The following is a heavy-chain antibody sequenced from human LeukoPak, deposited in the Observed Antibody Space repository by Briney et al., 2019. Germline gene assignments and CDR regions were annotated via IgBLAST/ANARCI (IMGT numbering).Heavy chain of an antibody. CDR3: ARIKVNYYDSSGYYFDY. J-gene: IGHJ4*02. V-gene: IGHV4-34*01. D-gene: IGHD3-22*01. Sequence: SETLSLTCAVYGGSFSGYYWSWIRQPPGKGLEWIGEINHSGSTNYNPSLKSRVTISVDKSKNQFSLKLSSVTAADTAVYYCARIKVNYYDSSGYYFDYWGQGTLVTVSS. CDR1: GGSFSGYY. CDR2: INHSGST.